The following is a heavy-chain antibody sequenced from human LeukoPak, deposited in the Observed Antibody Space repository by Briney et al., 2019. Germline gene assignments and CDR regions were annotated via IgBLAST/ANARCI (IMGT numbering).Heavy chain of an antibody. V-gene: IGHV1-8*01. CDR3: ARGTNVLRYFEARWFDP. CDR1: GYTFTSYA. D-gene: IGHD3-9*01. CDR2: MNPNSGNT. J-gene: IGHJ5*02. Sequence: ASVKVSCKASGYTFTSYAINWVRQATGQGLEWMGWMNPNSGNTGYAQKFQGRVTMTRNTSISTAYMELSSLRSEDTAVYYCARGTNVLRYFEARWFDPWGQGTLVTVSS.